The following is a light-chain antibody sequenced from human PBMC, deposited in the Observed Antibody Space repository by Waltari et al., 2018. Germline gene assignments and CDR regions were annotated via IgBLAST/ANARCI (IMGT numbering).Light chain of an antibody. Sequence: SYEVKQPPSVSVSLGQMARITCSGEALPKKYAFWYRQKPGQFPVLLIHKDTERPSGVPVRFSGSTSGTTVTLTITGVQAEDEADYYCLSSDISGTYWVFGGGTKLTVL. CDR1: ALPKKY. V-gene: IGLV3-16*01. J-gene: IGLJ3*02. CDR2: KDT. CDR3: LSSDISGTYWV.